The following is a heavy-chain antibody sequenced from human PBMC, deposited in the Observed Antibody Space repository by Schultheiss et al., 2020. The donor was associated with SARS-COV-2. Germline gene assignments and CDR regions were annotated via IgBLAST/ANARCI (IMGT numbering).Heavy chain of an antibody. CDR1: GGSISSGGYY. CDR3: ARGNIVVVVAATRSSWFDP. V-gene: IGHV4-31*02. D-gene: IGHD2-15*01. CDR2: IYYSGST. Sequence: SQTLSLTCTVSGGSISSGGYYWSWIRQHPGKGLEWIGYIYYSGSTYYIPSLKSRVTISVDTSKNQFSLKLSSVTAADTAVYYCARGNIVVVVAATRSSWFDPWGQGTLVTVSS. J-gene: IGHJ5*02.